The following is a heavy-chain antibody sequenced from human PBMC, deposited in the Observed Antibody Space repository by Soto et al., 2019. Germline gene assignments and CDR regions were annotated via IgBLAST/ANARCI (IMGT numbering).Heavy chain of an antibody. V-gene: IGHV4-31*03. CDR1: GGSISSGGYY. CDR3: ARVVPAAVNDY. CDR2: IYYSGST. D-gene: IGHD2-2*01. Sequence: SETLSLTCTVSGGSISSGGYYWSWIRQHPGKGLEWIGYIYYSGSTYYNPSLKSRVTISVDTSKNQFSLKLSSVTAADTAVYYCARVVPAAVNDYWGQGTLVTVSS. J-gene: IGHJ4*02.